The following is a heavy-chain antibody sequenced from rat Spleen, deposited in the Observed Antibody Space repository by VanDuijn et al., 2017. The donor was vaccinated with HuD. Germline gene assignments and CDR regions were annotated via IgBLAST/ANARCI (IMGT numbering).Heavy chain of an antibody. CDR1: GFTFSSFP. J-gene: IGHJ3*01. D-gene: IGHD1-1*01. CDR2: ISPSGGST. CDR3: ATGLQWSQGWFAY. V-gene: IGHV5-46*01. Sequence: EVQLVESGGGLVQPGRSLKLSCAASGFTFSSFPMAWVRQAPKKGLEWVASISPSGGSTYYRDSVKGRFTISRANAKSTLYLQMDSLRSEDTATYYCATGLQWSQGWFAYWGQGTLVTVSS.